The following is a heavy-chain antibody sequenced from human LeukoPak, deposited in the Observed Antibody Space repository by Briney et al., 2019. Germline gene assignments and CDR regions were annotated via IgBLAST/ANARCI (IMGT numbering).Heavy chain of an antibody. Sequence: GSLRLSCAASGFTFSSYAMSWVRQAPGKGLEWVSAISGSGGSTYYADSVKGGFTISRDNPKNTLHLQMSSLGAEDTAVYYCGTNRDLVGATVDYWGQGTLVTVSS. CDR2: ISGSGGST. CDR3: GTNRDLVGATVDY. J-gene: IGHJ4*02. V-gene: IGHV3-23*01. D-gene: IGHD1-26*01. CDR1: GFTFSSYA.